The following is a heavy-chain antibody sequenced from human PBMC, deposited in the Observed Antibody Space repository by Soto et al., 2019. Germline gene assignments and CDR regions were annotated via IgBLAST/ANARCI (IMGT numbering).Heavy chain of an antibody. CDR3: AKDHIVLVPAAINGGEWAGGMDV. CDR1: GGSISGYY. Sequence: SETLSLTCTVSGGSISGYYWSWIRQPPGKGLEWIGYMYNTGSTVYNPSFKSRVTISVDTSKNQFSLKLNSVTAADTAVYYCAKDHIVLVPAAINGGEWAGGMDVWGQGTTVTVSS. CDR2: MYNTGST. D-gene: IGHD2-2*01. V-gene: IGHV4-59*01. J-gene: IGHJ6*02.